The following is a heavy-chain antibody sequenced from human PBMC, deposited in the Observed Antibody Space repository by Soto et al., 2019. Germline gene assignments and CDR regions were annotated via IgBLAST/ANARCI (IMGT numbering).Heavy chain of an antibody. CDR3: ARWGTTGGLDV. Sequence: VQLVASGGGVVQPGTSLRLSCVGSGFTFRSYVIHWVRQAPGKGLEWVALTSYDGSNKDYGDSVKGRFTISRDNSRNTVDLQMDSLRREDTALYYCARWGTTGGLDVWGQGTLVSVSS. CDR1: GFTFRSYV. CDR2: TSYDGSNK. V-gene: IGHV3-33*05. J-gene: IGHJ1*01. D-gene: IGHD3-16*01.